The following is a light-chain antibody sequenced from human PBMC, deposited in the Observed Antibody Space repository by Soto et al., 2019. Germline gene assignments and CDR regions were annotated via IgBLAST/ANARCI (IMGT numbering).Light chain of an antibody. CDR1: QSVSSY. V-gene: IGKV3-11*01. CDR2: DAS. CDR3: QHRSHWPRT. Sequence: EIVMTQSPATLSLSPGERATLSCRASQSVSSYLAWYQQKPGQAPRLRIYDASNRATGIPARFSGSGSGTDFTLTISSLEPEDFAVYYGQHRSHWPRTFGQGTKVEIK. J-gene: IGKJ1*01.